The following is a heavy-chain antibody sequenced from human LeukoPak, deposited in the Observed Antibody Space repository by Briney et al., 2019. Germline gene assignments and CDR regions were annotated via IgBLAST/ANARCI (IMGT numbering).Heavy chain of an antibody. J-gene: IGHJ5*02. CDR1: GFTFNSYA. CDR3: ARDLRVRDPGFDP. Sequence: GGSLRLSCAGSGFTFNSYAISWVRQAPGKGLEWVSSISSSSSYIYYADSVKGRFTISRDNAKNSLYLQMNSLRAEDTAVYYCARDLRVRDPGFDPWGQGTLVTVSS. V-gene: IGHV3-21*01. D-gene: IGHD3-10*01. CDR2: ISSSSSYI.